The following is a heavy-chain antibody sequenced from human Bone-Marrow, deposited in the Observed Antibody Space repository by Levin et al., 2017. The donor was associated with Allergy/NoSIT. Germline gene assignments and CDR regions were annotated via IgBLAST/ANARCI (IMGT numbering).Heavy chain of an antibody. CDR3: AREVEVEGVPASISYKWFDP. Sequence: GESLKISCAASGFTFNNHWMSWVRQAPGKGLEWVANIKEDGSETYYVDSVKGRFTISRDNAKNSLYLQMNSLRAEDTAVYHCAREVEVEGVPASISYKWFDPWGQGTLVTVSS. CDR2: IKEDGSET. V-gene: IGHV3-7*01. CDR1: GFTFNNHW. J-gene: IGHJ5*02. D-gene: IGHD2-15*01.